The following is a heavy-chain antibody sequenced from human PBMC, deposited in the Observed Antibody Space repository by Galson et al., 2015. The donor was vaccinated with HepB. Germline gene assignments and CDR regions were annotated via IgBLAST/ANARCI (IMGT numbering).Heavy chain of an antibody. CDR1: GYIFTTYG. CDR2: INTGDGHT. CDR3: ARDEALGPYYFHY. Sequence: SVKVSCKASGYIFTTYGIHWVRQAPGQRLELMGWINTGDGHTLYSPKFQGRVTITRDTSATTAYMELSSLTAEDTAIYFCARDEALGPYYFHYWGQGTLVIVSS. J-gene: IGHJ4*02. V-gene: IGHV1-3*04.